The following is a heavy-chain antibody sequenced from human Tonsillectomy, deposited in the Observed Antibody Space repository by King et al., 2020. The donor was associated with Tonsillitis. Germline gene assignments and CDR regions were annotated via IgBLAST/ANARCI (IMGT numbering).Heavy chain of an antibody. CDR1: GLTISSNY. V-gene: IGHV3-66*01. CDR3: ARVGRDSYNFEGFDY. CDR2: IYNSGGT. Sequence: VQLVESGGGLVQPGGSLRLSCAASGLTISSNYMNWVRQAPGKGLEWVSVIYNSGGTHYADSVKGRFTISRDNSKNTLYLQMNSLRAEDTAVYYCARVGRDSYNFEGFDYWGQGTLVTVSS. J-gene: IGHJ4*02. D-gene: IGHD5-24*01.